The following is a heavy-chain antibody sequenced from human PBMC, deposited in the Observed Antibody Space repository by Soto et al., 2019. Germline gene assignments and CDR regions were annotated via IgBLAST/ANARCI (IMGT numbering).Heavy chain of an antibody. D-gene: IGHD3-10*01. Sequence: GSLRLACAASGFTFSNYGMHWVRQAPGKGLEWVAVISDDGVSKYYADSVQGRFTISRDNSESAVFLQMNSLRPDDTALYFCARAYYFGSGTSYTLYYWGQGTQVTVSS. J-gene: IGHJ4*02. CDR3: ARAYYFGSGTSYTLYY. V-gene: IGHV3-30*03. CDR1: GFTFSNYG. CDR2: ISDDGVSK.